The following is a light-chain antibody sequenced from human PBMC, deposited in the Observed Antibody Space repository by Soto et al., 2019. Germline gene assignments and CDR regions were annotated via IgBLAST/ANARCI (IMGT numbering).Light chain of an antibody. CDR3: QQYTGPPTT. J-gene: IGKJ5*01. V-gene: IGKV3D-15*01. CDR2: GAS. Sequence: EIVMTQAPAAPSVSPGERATLSCRASQSVGSSLAWFQQRPGQAPRLLIYGASTRAAGIPDRFSGSGSGTDFTLTITRLEPEDSAVYFCQQYTGPPTTFGQGTRLEIK. CDR1: QSVGSS.